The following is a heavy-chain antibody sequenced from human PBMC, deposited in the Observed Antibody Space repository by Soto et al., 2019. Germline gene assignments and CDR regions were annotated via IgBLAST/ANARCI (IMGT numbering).Heavy chain of an antibody. V-gene: IGHV4-59*01. CDR2: IYYSGST. CDR3: ARGGRGFDP. D-gene: IGHD3-10*01. J-gene: IGHJ5*02. CDR1: GGFISSYY. Sequence: SETLSLTCSVSGGFISSYYWSWIRQPPGKGLEWIGYIYYSGSTNYNPSLKSRVTISVDTSKNQFSLKLGSVTAADTAVYYCARGGRGFDPWGQGTLVTVSS.